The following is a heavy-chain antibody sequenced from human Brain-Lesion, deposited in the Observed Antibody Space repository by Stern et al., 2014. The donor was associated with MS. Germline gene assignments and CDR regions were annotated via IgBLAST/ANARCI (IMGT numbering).Heavy chain of an antibody. J-gene: IGHJ6*02. CDR1: GGSISSGGYY. Sequence: VQLVQSGPGLVKPSQTLSLSCTVSGGSISSGGYYWSWIRQPAGKGLEWIGRIFNSGSTSYNPSLKSRVTISIDTSQHQFPLRLNSMTAADTAVYYCARGRVVPGFQYYATDVWGQGTTVIVSS. CDR2: IFNSGST. V-gene: IGHV4-61*02. CDR3: ARGRVVPGFQYYATDV. D-gene: IGHD2-2*01.